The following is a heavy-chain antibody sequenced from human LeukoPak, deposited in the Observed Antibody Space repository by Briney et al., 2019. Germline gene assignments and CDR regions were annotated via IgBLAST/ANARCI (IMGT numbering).Heavy chain of an antibody. CDR3: ARDFAVTKEGWFDP. Sequence: GGSLRLSCAASGFTFSDYYMTRIRQAPGKGLEWVSYITNSGNYANYADSVKGRFTISRDNAKNSLYLQMNSLRAEDTAVYYCARDFAVTKEGWFDPWGQGTLVTVSS. CDR1: GFTFSDYY. J-gene: IGHJ5*02. D-gene: IGHD4-17*01. CDR2: ITNSGNYA. V-gene: IGHV3-11*06.